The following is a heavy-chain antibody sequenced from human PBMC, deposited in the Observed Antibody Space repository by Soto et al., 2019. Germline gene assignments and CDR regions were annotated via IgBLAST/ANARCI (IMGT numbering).Heavy chain of an antibody. Sequence: PGGSLRLSCAASGFTFITCAMSWVRQAPGKGLEWLSTITGSGGSTYYADSVKGRFTISRDNSKNTLYLQMNSLRAEDTAVYYCAKGGWRIVGATDAQSRKGIDYWGQGTLVTVSS. CDR1: GFTFITCA. D-gene: IGHD1-26*01. J-gene: IGHJ4*02. V-gene: IGHV3-23*01. CDR3: AKGGWRIVGATDAQSRKGIDY. CDR2: ITGSGGST.